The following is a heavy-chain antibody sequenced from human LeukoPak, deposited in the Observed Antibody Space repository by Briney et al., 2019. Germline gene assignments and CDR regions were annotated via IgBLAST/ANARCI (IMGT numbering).Heavy chain of an antibody. CDR3: ARVRGTLRGGIGMDV. J-gene: IGHJ6*02. V-gene: IGHV3-7*01. CDR1: GFTFSSYW. CDR2: IKQDGSEK. Sequence: GGSLRLSCAASGFTFSSYWMSWVRQAPGKGLEWVANIKQDGSEKYYVDSVKGRFTISRDNAKNSLYLQMNSLRAEDTAVYYCARVRGTLRGGIGMDVWGQGTTVTVSS. D-gene: IGHD5-12*01.